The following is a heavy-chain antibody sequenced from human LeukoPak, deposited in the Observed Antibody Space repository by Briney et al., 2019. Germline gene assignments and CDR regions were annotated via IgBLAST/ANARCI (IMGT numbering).Heavy chain of an antibody. CDR2: VNESGGT. D-gene: IGHD1-26*01. CDR1: IDSFSNYH. Sequence: SETLSLTCAVYIDSFSNYHWNWIRQTPAKGMEWIGEVNESGGTNISPSLRSRAILSVDTSKNQFSLKLISVTVADTAIYYCARGQGATVPQVGKNWFDPWGQGTRVTVSS. V-gene: IGHV4-34*04. J-gene: IGHJ5*02. CDR3: ARGQGATVPQVGKNWFDP.